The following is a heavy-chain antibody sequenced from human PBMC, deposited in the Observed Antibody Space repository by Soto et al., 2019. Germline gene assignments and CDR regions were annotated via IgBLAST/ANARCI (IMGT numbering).Heavy chain of an antibody. J-gene: IGHJ4*02. CDR2: INHSGST. V-gene: IGHV4-34*01. CDR1: GGSFSGYY. Sequence: QVQLQQWGAGLLKPSETLSLTCAVYGGSFSGYYWSWIRQPPGKGLEWIGEINHSGSTNYNPSLKSRVTISVDTSKNQFSLKLISVTAADTAVYYCASSGATLFDYWGQGTLVTVSS. D-gene: IGHD1-26*01. CDR3: ASSGATLFDY.